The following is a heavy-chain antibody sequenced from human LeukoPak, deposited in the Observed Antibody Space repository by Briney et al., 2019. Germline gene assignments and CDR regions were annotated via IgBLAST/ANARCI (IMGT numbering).Heavy chain of an antibody. CDR1: GYSISSGYY. CDR2: IYHSGST. D-gene: IGHD6-19*01. J-gene: IGHJ4*02. CDR3: AREGYSSGGFR. Sequence: SETLSLTCTVSGYSISSGYYWGWIRQPPGQGLEWIGSIYHSGSTYYNPSLKSRVTISVDTSKNQFSLKLSSVTAADTAVYYCAREGYSSGGFRWGQGTLVTVSS. V-gene: IGHV4-38-2*02.